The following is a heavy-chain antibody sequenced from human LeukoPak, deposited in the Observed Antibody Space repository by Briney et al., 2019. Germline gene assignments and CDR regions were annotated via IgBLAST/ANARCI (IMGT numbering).Heavy chain of an antibody. V-gene: IGHV4-38-2*01. CDR1: GYSISIAYY. CDR2: IFRGGST. CDR3: ARYDSRGSGSTQLEY. Sequence: PSETLSLTCAVSGYSISIAYYWGWIRQPPGKGLEWIGRIFRGGSTSYNPSLKSRLTMSMDTSKNQFPLQLTSVTAAATAVYYCARYDSRGSGSTQLEYWGQGILVTISS. J-gene: IGHJ4*02. D-gene: IGHD3-3*01.